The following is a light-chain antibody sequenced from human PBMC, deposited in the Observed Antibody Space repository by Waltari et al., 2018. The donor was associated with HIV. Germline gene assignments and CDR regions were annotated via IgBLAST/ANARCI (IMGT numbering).Light chain of an antibody. J-gene: IGKJ1*01. CDR2: GVS. V-gene: IGKV3-20*01. CDR1: QSVRTKF. Sequence: EIVLTQSPGTLSLSPGARATLSCRASQSVRTKFLAWYKQKPGQAPRLLMHGVSNRATGTPDRFSGSGSGTDFTLTITRLEPEDSAVYYCQHYGSSPLMFGQGTKVEIK. CDR3: QHYGSSPLM.